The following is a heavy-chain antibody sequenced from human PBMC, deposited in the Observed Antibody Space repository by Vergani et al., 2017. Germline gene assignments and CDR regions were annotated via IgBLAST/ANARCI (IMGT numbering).Heavy chain of an antibody. V-gene: IGHV4-59*01. CDR1: GASIDSFY. D-gene: IGHD4-23*01. CDR3: ARDFGGEWYFDL. J-gene: IGHJ2*01. Sequence: VLLQEPGPGLVRPSETLSLTCSVSGASIDSFYWSWIRQSPGKGLEWIGYVFLNGNVNYNPSFNFRVAIDTSNNELSLRVTAVTAADTAVYYCARDFGGEWYFDLWGRGATVTVSS. CDR2: VFLNGNV.